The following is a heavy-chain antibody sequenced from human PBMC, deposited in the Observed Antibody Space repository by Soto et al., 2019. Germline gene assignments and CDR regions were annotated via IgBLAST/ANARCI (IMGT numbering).Heavy chain of an antibody. D-gene: IGHD3-16*01. CDR3: SGGDAFDI. Sequence: QVQLVESGGGVVQPGRSLRLSCAASGFTFSSYVMHWVRQAPGKGLEWVAVISYDGSNKYYADSVKGRFTISRDNSKNTVFLEIDRLGPGETAGYYCSGGDAFDILGPGAIVTVS. CDR1: GFTFSSYV. J-gene: IGHJ3*02. CDR2: ISYDGSNK. V-gene: IGHV3-30-3*01.